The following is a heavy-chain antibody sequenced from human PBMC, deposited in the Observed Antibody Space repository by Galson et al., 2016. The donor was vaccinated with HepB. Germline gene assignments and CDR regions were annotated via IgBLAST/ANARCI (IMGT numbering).Heavy chain of an antibody. CDR1: WDSVSSNIAA. Sequence: CAISWDSVSSNIAAWNWIRQSPSRGLEWLGRTYYRSKWYNDYVPSVKSRITISPNTSKNQFSLQLKSVTPEDTAVYYCTRVSFLGRGLANWGQGILVTGSS. CDR3: TRVSFLGRGLAN. D-gene: IGHD2/OR15-2a*01. CDR2: TYYRSKWYN. V-gene: IGHV6-1*01. J-gene: IGHJ4*02.